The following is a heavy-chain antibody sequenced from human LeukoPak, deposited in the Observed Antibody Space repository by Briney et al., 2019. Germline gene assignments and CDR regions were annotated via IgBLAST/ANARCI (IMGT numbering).Heavy chain of an antibody. CDR3: AKDLFHGSGSYYNHPGDAFDI. D-gene: IGHD3-10*01. CDR1: GFTLSSYA. CDR2: ISGSGGST. J-gene: IGHJ3*02. V-gene: IGHV3-23*01. Sequence: GGSLRLSCAAPGFTLSSYAMRWVRQAPGKGLERVSAISGSGGSTYYADSVKGRFTISRDNSKNTLYLQMSSLRADDTAVYYCAKDLFHGSGSYYNHPGDAFDIWGQGTMVTVSS.